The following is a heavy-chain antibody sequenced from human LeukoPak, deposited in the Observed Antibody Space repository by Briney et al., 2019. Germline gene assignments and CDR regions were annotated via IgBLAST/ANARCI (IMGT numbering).Heavy chain of an antibody. D-gene: IGHD3-10*01. Sequence: GGSLRLSCAASGFTFGDYAMHWVRQAPGTGLEWVSLISADGGGTYYADSVKGRFTISRDNSKKSLYLQMNSLRTDDSALYYCAKMTTMFRKGAFHIWGQGTMVTVSS. CDR2: ISADGGGT. CDR1: GFTFGDYA. V-gene: IGHV3-43*02. J-gene: IGHJ3*02. CDR3: AKMTTMFRKGAFHI.